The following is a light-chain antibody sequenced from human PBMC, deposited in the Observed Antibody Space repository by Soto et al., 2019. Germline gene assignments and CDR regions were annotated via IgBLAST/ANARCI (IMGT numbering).Light chain of an antibody. V-gene: IGKV1-39*01. CDR2: AAS. J-gene: IGKJ4*01. Sequence: DIQMTQSPSFLSASVGDRVTITCRAGQYIGRYLNWYQQRPGKAPKLLIYAASSLHSGVPSRFSGGGAGTDCTLTISSLQLEDFATYSCQQTYRTPLTFGGGTKVEIK. CDR3: QQTYRTPLT. CDR1: QYIGRY.